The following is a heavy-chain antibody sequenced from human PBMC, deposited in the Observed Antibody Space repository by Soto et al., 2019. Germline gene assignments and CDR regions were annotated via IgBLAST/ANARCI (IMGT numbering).Heavy chain of an antibody. J-gene: IGHJ1*01. V-gene: IGHV4-34*01. CDR2: INHSGST. D-gene: IGHD6-6*01. Sequence: SETLSLTCAVYGVSLSGYYWSWIRQPPGKGLEWIGEINHSGSTNYNPSLKSRVTISVDTSKNQFSLKLSSVTAADTAVYYCASGSYSSSSAREYFQHWGQGTLVTVSS. CDR1: GVSLSGYY. CDR3: ASGSYSSSSAREYFQH.